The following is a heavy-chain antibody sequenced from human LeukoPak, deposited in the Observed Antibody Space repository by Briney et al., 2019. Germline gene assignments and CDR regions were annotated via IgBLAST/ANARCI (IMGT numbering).Heavy chain of an antibody. D-gene: IGHD3-3*01. V-gene: IGHV4-30-2*01. J-gene: IGHJ3*02. CDR3: ARDNEWLLNAFDI. Sequence: SETLSLTCAVSGGSISSGGYSWSWIRQPPGKGLEWIGYIYHSGSTYYNPSLKSRVTISVDRSKNQFSLKLSPVTAADTAVYYCARDNEWLLNAFDIWGQGTMVTVSS. CDR1: GGSISSGGYS. CDR2: IYHSGST.